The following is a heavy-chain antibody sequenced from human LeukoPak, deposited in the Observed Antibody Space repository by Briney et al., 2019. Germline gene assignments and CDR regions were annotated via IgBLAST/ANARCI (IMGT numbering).Heavy chain of an antibody. D-gene: IGHD3-22*01. Sequence: GGPLRLSCAASGFTVSSNYMSWVRQAPGKGLEWVSVIYSGGSTYYADSVKGRFTISRDNSKNTLYLQMNSLRAEDTAVYYCARAKGDSSGLDYWGQGTLVTVSS. V-gene: IGHV3-53*01. J-gene: IGHJ4*02. CDR1: GFTVSSNY. CDR3: ARAKGDSSGLDY. CDR2: IYSGGST.